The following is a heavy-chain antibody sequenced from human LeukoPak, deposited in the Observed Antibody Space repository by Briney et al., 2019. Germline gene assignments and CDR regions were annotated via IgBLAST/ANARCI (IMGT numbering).Heavy chain of an antibody. CDR1: GGSISSGSYY. J-gene: IGHJ6*03. V-gene: IGHV4-61*02. Sequence: SQTLSLTCTVSGGSISSGSYYWSWIRQPAGKGLEWIGRIYTSGSTNYNPSLKSRVTISVDTSKNQFSLKLSSVTAADTAVYYCAREDRYMDVWGKGTTVTVSS. CDR3: AREDRYMDV. CDR2: IYTSGST.